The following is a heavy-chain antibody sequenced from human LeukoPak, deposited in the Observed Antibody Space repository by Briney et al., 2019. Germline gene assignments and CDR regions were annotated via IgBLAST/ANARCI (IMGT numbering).Heavy chain of an antibody. CDR3: AGTSTVTTPFYYYMDV. CDR2: IIPIFGTA. V-gene: IGHV1-69*01. CDR1: GGTFSSYA. Sequence: ASVKVSCKASGGTFSSYAISWVRQAPGQGLEWMGGIIPIFGTANYAQKFQGRVTITADESTSTAYMELSSLRSEDTAVYYCAGTSTVTTPFYYYMDVWGKGTTVTVSS. J-gene: IGHJ6*03. D-gene: IGHD4-11*01.